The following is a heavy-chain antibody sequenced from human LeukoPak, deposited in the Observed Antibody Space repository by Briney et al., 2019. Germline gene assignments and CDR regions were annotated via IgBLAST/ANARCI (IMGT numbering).Heavy chain of an antibody. CDR1: GFTVSSNY. CDR2: IYSGGST. J-gene: IGHJ4*02. CDR3: ARDRVYGSGSYYNEGSY. V-gene: IGHV3-66*01. Sequence: PGGSLRLSCAASGFTVSSNYMSWVRQAPGKGPEWVSVIYSGGSTYYADSVKGRFTISRDNSKNTLYLQMNSLRAEDTAVYYCARDRVYGSGSYYNEGSYWGQGTLVTVSS. D-gene: IGHD3-10*01.